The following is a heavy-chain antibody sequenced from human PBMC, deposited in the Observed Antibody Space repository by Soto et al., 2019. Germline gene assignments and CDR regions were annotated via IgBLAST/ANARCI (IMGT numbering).Heavy chain of an antibody. CDR1: GGSFSGYY. CDR2: INHSGST. CDR3: ARGFDSSGYYYFY. D-gene: IGHD3-22*01. J-gene: IGHJ4*02. V-gene: IGHV4-34*01. Sequence: PSETLSLTCAVYGGSFSGYYWSWIRQPPGKGLEWIGEINHSGSTNYNPSLKSRVTISVDTSKNQFSLKLSSVTAADTAVYYCARGFDSSGYYYFYWGQGTLVTVSS.